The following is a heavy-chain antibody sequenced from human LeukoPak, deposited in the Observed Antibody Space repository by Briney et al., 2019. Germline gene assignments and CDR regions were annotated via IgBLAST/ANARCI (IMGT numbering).Heavy chain of an antibody. J-gene: IGHJ4*02. CDR1: GGSISSYY. Sequence: PSETLSLTCTVSGGSISSYYWSWIRQPPGKGLEWIRYIYYSGSTNYSPSLKSRVTISVDTSKNQFSLKLSSVTAADTAVYYCARESYSGYDWVHFDYWGQGTLVTVSS. V-gene: IGHV4-59*01. CDR2: IYYSGST. D-gene: IGHD5-12*01. CDR3: ARESYSGYDWVHFDY.